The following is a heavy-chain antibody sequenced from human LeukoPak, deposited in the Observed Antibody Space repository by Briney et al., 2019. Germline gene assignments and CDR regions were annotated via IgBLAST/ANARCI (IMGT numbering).Heavy chain of an antibody. CDR2: IKQDGSEK. J-gene: IGHJ5*02. V-gene: IGHV3-7*01. CDR3: ARDPRSAMVRGVKKNWFDP. Sequence: GGSLRLSCAASGFAFSSYWMSWVRQAPGKGLEWVANIKQDGSEKYYVDSVKGRFTISRDNAKNSLYLQMNSLRAEDTAVYYCARDPRSAMVRGVKKNWFDPWGQGTLVTVSS. D-gene: IGHD3-10*01. CDR1: GFAFSSYW.